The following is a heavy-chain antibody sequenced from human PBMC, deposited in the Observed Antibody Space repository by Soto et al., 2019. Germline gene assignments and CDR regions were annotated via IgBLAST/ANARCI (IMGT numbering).Heavy chain of an antibody. Sequence: ASVKVSCKASGYTFTNYAMHWVRQPPGQRLEWMGWINAGNGNTKYSQKFQGRVTITRDTSASTAYMELSSLRSEDTAVYYCARGGSLYWYFDLWGRGTLVTVSS. CDR2: INAGNGNT. CDR3: ARGGSLYWYFDL. J-gene: IGHJ2*01. V-gene: IGHV1-3*01. D-gene: IGHD1-26*01. CDR1: GYTFTNYA.